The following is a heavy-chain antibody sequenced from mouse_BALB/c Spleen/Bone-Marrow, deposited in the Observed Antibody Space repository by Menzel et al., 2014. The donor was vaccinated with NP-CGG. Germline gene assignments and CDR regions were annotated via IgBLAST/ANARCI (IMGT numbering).Heavy chain of an antibody. CDR3: ARSCYGSSYYFDY. D-gene: IGHD1-1*01. CDR1: GFTFSSSG. CDR2: ISSGSSTI. V-gene: IGHV5-17*02. J-gene: IGHJ2*01. Sequence: EVKLVESGGGLVQPGGSRKLSCAASGFTFSSSGMHWVRQAPEKGLEWVAYISSGSSTIYYADTVKGRFTISRDNPKKTLCQNMTNLRPEDTPMYYCARSCYGSSYYFDYSGQGTTLSIS.